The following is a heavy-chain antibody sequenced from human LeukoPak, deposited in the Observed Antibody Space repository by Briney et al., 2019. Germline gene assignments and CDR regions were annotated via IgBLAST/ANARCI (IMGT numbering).Heavy chain of an antibody. CDR1: GFTFNNYA. Sequence: GGSLRLSCAASGFTFNNYAMSWIRQAPGKGLEWVAAISGNGGRTYYRDSVKGRFTISRDNPKNTLYLLMNSLSAEDTALYYCAKVQTSSGHFDSWGQGTLVTVSS. J-gene: IGHJ4*02. CDR2: ISGNGGRT. CDR3: AKVQTSSGHFDS. V-gene: IGHV3-23*01. D-gene: IGHD3-10*01.